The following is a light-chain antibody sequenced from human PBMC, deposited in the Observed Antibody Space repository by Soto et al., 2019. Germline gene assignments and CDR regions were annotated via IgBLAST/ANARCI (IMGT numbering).Light chain of an antibody. Sequence: EIVMTQSPATLSASPGERATLSCTASQSVSSKLAWYQQKPGQAPRLLIYGASTRATGIPARFSGSGSGTDFTLTISSLQSEDFAVYYCQQYNSWTPMNTFGQGAKLEIK. CDR3: QQYNSWTPMNT. CDR2: GAS. V-gene: IGKV3-15*01. J-gene: IGKJ2*01. CDR1: QSVSSK.